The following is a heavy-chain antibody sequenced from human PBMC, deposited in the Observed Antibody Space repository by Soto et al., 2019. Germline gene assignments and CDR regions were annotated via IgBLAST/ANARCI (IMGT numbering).Heavy chain of an antibody. Sequence: QVQLVESGGGVVQPGRSLRLSCAASGFTFSSYAMHWVRQAPGKGLEWVAVISYDGSNKYYADSVKGRFTISRDNSKNTLYLQMNSLRAEDTAVYYCARDLSGSHWGGMDVWGQGTTVTVSS. CDR1: GFTFSSYA. D-gene: IGHD6-13*01. J-gene: IGHJ6*02. CDR3: ARDLSGSHWGGMDV. CDR2: ISYDGSNK. V-gene: IGHV3-30-3*01.